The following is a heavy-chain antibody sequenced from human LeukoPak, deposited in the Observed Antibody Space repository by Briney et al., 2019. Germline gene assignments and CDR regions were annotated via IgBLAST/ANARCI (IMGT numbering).Heavy chain of an antibody. CDR3: AKDRGIAYCGGDCYAFDY. CDR1: GFTFSSSA. CDR2: ISGSGDRT. Sequence: GGSLRLSCAASGFTFSSSAMSWVRQAPGKGLEWVSTISGSGDRTYYADSVKGRFTISRDNSKNTLYLQMNSLRAEDTAVYYCAKDRGIAYCGGDCYAFDYWGQGTLVTVSS. V-gene: IGHV3-23*01. J-gene: IGHJ4*02. D-gene: IGHD2-21*02.